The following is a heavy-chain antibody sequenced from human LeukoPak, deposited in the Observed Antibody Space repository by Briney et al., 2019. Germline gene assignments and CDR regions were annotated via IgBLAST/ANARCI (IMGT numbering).Heavy chain of an antibody. CDR1: GGSISSGGYS. D-gene: IGHD3-3*01. CDR3: ARGDFWSGMDV. Sequence: PSETLSLTCAVSGGSISSGGYSWSWIRQPPGKGLEWIGYIYHSGSTYYNPSLKSRVTISVDRSKNQFSLKLSSVTAADTAVYYRARGDFWSGMDVWGQGTTVTVSS. CDR2: IYHSGST. J-gene: IGHJ6*02. V-gene: IGHV4-30-2*01.